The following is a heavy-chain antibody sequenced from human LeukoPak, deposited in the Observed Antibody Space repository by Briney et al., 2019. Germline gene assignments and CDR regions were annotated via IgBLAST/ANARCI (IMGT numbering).Heavy chain of an antibody. V-gene: IGHV4-39*01. CDR2: IYDSGST. J-gene: IGHJ4*02. CDR1: GASISGSGYY. Sequence: SETLSLTCTVSGASISGSGYYWGWIRQPPGKGLEWIGNIYDSGSTYYNASLQSRVTISIDTSKNQFSLRLSSVAAADTAMYYCAKSGGYGLIDYWGQGTLVTVSS. D-gene: IGHD1-26*01. CDR3: AKSGGYGLIDY.